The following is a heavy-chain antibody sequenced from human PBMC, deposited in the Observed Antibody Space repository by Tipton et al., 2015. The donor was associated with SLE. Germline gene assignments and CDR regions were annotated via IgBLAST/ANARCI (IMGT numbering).Heavy chain of an antibody. Sequence: SLRLSCAASGFTFSRYSMNWVRQAPGKGLEWVSSISSSSFYIYYADSMKGRFTISRDNSNNSLYLQMNSLRAEDTAVYYCARGGNRDWGSYRYTDYYYYYGMDVWGQGTTVTVSS. CDR2: ISSSSFYI. CDR3: ARGGNRDWGSYRYTDYYYYYGMDV. V-gene: IGHV3-21*01. D-gene: IGHD3-16*02. J-gene: IGHJ6*02. CDR1: GFTFSRYS.